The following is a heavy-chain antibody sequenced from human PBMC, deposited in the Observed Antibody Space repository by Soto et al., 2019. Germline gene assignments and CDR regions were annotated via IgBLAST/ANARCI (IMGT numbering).Heavy chain of an antibody. CDR1: GFIIRDWF. Sequence: LVESGGALVKPGGTLRLSCAASGFIIRDWFMSWLRQAPGKGLEWISYISKDSGRATRYADSVKGRFTISRDNAKSSLFLQMSNLTAEDTAVYCWAKEHCTNPDSRGQGTRVTV. CDR2: ISKDSGRAT. D-gene: IGHD2-8*01. CDR3: AKEHCTNPDS. V-gene: IGHV3-11*01. J-gene: IGHJ4*02.